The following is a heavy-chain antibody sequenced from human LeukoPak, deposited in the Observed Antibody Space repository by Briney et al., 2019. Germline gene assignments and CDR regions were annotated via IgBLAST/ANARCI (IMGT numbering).Heavy chain of an antibody. V-gene: IGHV4-4*02. CDR2: IYHSGST. Sequence: SGTLSLTCTVSGGSISSSNWWSWVRQPPGKGLEWIGEIYHSGSTNYNPSLKSRVTISVGKSKNEFSLKLSSVTAADTAVYYCAGKYYYGSNWFGPWGHGTLVTVSS. D-gene: IGHD3-10*01. J-gene: IGHJ5*02. CDR1: GGSISSSNW. CDR3: AGKYYYGSNWFGP.